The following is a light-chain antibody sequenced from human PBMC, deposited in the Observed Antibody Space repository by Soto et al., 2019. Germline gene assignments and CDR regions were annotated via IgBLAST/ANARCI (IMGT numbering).Light chain of an antibody. CDR3: LQTYTTWT. V-gene: IGKV1-39*01. J-gene: IGKJ1*01. CDR2: AAS. Sequence: DIQITQSPSSLSASVGDRVTITCRTSEGISSYLNWYQQKPAKGPTLLIYAASILQSGVPSRFSGSGSGTDFTLTISSLQPEDFGTYYCLQTYTTWTFGQGTKVEI. CDR1: EGISSY.